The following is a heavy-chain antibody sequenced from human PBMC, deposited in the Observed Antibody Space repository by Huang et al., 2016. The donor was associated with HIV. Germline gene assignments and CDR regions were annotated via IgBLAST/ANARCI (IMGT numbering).Heavy chain of an antibody. CDR1: GFTFSSYW. CDR2: MNSDGSST. CDR3: ARHRGAYSYYYMDV. V-gene: IGHV3-74*01. J-gene: IGHJ6*03. Sequence: EVQLVESGGGLVQPGGSLRLSCAASGFTFSSYWMHWVRQAPGKGLWWGSRMNSDGSSTRYADSVKGRFTISRDNAKNTLYLQMNSLRAEDTAVYYCARHRGAYSYYYMDVWGKGTTVTVSS.